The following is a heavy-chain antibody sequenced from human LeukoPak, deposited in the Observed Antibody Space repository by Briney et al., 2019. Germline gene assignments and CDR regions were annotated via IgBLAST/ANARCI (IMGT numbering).Heavy chain of an antibody. Sequence: GGSLRLSCAASGFTFSTYALHWVHQAPGKALEWVAAIKYDGSKTHYADSVKGRFTISRDNSKDTLYLQMNSLRADDTAVYYCARDGITPPGIFNFDYWGQGTLVTVSS. CDR2: IKYDGSKT. V-gene: IGHV3-30-3*01. CDR1: GFTFSTYA. J-gene: IGHJ4*02. CDR3: ARDGITPPGIFNFDY. D-gene: IGHD2-21*01.